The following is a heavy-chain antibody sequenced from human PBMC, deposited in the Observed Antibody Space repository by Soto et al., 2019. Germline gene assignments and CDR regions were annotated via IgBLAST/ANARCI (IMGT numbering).Heavy chain of an antibody. CDR2: IYHGGST. CDR3: ARGRGYSYGYPFDY. Sequence: PSETLSLTCAVSGYSISCGYYWGWIRQPPGKGLEWIGSIYHGGSTYYNPSLKSRVTISVDTSKNHFSLKLSSVTAADTAIYSCARGRGYSYGYPFDYWGQGTLVTVSS. J-gene: IGHJ4*02. V-gene: IGHV4-38-2*01. D-gene: IGHD5-18*01. CDR1: GYSISCGYY.